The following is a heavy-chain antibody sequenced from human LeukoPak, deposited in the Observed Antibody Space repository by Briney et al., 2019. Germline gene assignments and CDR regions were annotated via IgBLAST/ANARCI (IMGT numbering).Heavy chain of an antibody. CDR2: INHSGST. Sequence: SETLSLTCAVYGGSFSGYYWSWIRQPPGKGLEWIGEINHSGSTNYNPSLKSRVTISVDASKNQFSLKLSSVTGADTAVYYCARGVLSLRYYYYYMDVWGKGTTVTVSS. CDR3: ARGVLSLRYYYYYMDV. CDR1: GGSFSGYY. D-gene: IGHD2/OR15-2a*01. V-gene: IGHV4-34*01. J-gene: IGHJ6*03.